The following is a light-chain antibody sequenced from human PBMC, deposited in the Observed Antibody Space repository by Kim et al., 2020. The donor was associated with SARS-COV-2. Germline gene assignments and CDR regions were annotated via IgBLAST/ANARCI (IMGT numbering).Light chain of an antibody. J-gene: IGKJ5*01. CDR2: AAS. CDR1: QCISNY. V-gene: IGKV1-16*02. CDR3: QQYNSYTIT. Sequence: ASVGDRVTISRRASQCISNYLAWCQQKPGKAPQSLIYAASSLQSGVPSKFSGGGSGTDFTLSISSLQPEDFATYYCQQYNSYTITFGQGTRLEIK.